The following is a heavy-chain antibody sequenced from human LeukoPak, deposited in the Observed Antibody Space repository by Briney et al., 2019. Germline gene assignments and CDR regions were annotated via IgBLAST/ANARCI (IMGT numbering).Heavy chain of an antibody. CDR1: GGSISSYY. CDR2: FYYSGST. D-gene: IGHD5-18*01. V-gene: IGHV4-59*01. J-gene: IGHJ4*02. CDR3: ARGPGGYSYGYYFDY. Sequence: KPSETLSLTCAVSGGSISSYYWSWIRQPPGKGLEWIGFFYYSGSTNYNPSLKSRVTISVDTSKNHFSLKLGSVTAADTAVYYCARGPGGYSYGYYFDYWGQGTLVTVSS.